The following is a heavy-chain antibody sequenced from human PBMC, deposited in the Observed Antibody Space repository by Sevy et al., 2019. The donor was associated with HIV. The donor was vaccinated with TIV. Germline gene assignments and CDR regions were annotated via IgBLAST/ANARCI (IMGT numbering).Heavy chain of an antibody. D-gene: IGHD6-19*01. CDR2: IYSSGST. Sequence: SETLSLTCTVSGGSISSSSYYWGWIRRPPGKGLEWIGSIYSSGSTYYNPSLRSRVTISVDTSKNQFSRKLSSVTAADTAVYYCEGIAVAGTLLDYWGQGTLVTVSS. CDR1: GGSISSSSYY. CDR3: EGIAVAGTLLDY. V-gene: IGHV4-39*01. J-gene: IGHJ4*02.